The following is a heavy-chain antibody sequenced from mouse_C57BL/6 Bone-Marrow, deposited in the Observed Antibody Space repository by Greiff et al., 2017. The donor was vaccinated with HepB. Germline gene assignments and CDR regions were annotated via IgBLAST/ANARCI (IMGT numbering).Heavy chain of an antibody. CDR3: ARITTSRGYYFDY. D-gene: IGHD1-1*01. Sequence: VQLKESGPELVKPGDSVKISCKASGYSFTGYFMNWVMQSHGKSLEWIGRINPYNGDTFYNQKFKGKATLTVDKSSSTAHMELRSLTSEDSAVYYCARITTSRGYYFDYWGQGTTLTVSS. CDR2: INPYNGDT. J-gene: IGHJ2*01. CDR1: GYSFTGYF. V-gene: IGHV1-20*01.